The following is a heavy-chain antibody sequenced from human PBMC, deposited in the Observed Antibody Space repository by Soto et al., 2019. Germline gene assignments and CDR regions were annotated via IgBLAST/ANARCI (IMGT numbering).Heavy chain of an antibody. Sequence: QVQLVESGGGVVQPGRSLRLSCVASGFTFYNDGMHWVRQAPGKGLEWVAAIWPDGDIEHYPDSVKGRFTISRDNSRNTFYLQMNSLRAEDTAMYYCANVGIVATTQMGWFDPWGQGTLVIVSS. V-gene: IGHV3-33*06. D-gene: IGHD1-26*01. CDR1: GFTFYNDG. J-gene: IGHJ5*02. CDR2: IWPDGDIE. CDR3: ANVGIVATTQMGWFDP.